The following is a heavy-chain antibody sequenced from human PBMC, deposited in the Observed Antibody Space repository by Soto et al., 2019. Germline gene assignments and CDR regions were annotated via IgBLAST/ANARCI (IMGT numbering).Heavy chain of an antibody. CDR3: ARLITMVRGVIDWFDP. D-gene: IGHD3-10*01. J-gene: IGHJ5*02. Sequence: SETLSLTCTVSGGSISSGGYYWSWIRQHPGKGLEWIGYIYYSGSTYYNPSLKSRVTISVDTSKNQFSLKLSSVTAADTAVYYCARLITMVRGVIDWFDPWGQGTLVTVSS. V-gene: IGHV4-31*03. CDR1: GGSISSGGYY. CDR2: IYYSGST.